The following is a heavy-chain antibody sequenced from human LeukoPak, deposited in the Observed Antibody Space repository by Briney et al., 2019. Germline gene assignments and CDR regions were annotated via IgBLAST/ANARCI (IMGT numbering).Heavy chain of an antibody. D-gene: IGHD2-2*01. Sequence: PSQTLSLTCTVSGGSISSGGYFWTWIRQHPGKGLEWIGHIYYTGSTYYNPSLKSRVTISVDTSKNQFSLKLNSVTAADTAVYYCARAPPNPATYCDTTSCQNGFAPWGQGPLVTVSS. CDR3: ARAPPNPATYCDTTSCQNGFAP. V-gene: IGHV4-31*03. CDR1: GGSISSGGYF. J-gene: IGHJ5*02. CDR2: IYYTGST.